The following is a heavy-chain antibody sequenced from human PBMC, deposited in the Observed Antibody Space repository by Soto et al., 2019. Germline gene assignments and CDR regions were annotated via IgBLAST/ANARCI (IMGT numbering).Heavy chain of an antibody. CDR3: ARAYCSSNSCSHYYYYGMDV. CDR1: GGSISSGGYY. Sequence: SETLSLTCTVSGGSISSGGYYWSWIRQHPGKGLEWIGYIYYSGSTYYNPSLKSRVTISVDTSKNQFSLKLSSVTAADTAVYYCARAYCSSNSCSHYYYYGMDVWGQGTTVTVSS. CDR2: IYYSGST. J-gene: IGHJ6*02. V-gene: IGHV4-31*03. D-gene: IGHD2-2*01.